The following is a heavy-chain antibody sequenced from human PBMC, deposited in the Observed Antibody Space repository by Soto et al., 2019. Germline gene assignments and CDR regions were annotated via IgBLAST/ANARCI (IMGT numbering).Heavy chain of an antibody. CDR1: GGSISSSGDC. D-gene: IGHD1-7*01. CDR2: IYNIGST. Sequence: SETLSLTCTVSGGSISSSGDCWSWIRQSPGKGLEWVGHIYNIGSTYSNPSLRSRVTISVDTSKNQFSLNLSFVTAADTAVYYCATMGTPATGLYYFDYWGQGTLVTVSS. V-gene: IGHV4-30-4*01. CDR3: ATMGTPATGLYYFDY. J-gene: IGHJ4*02.